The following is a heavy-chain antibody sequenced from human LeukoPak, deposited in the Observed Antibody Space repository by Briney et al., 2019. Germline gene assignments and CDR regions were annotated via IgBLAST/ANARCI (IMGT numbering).Heavy chain of an antibody. CDR1: GFTFSSYA. Sequence: GGSLRLSCAASGFTFSSYAMSWVRQAPGKGLEWVSAISGSGGSTYYADSVKGRFTISRDNSNNTLYLQMNSLRAEDTAVYYCAIDEQQLVQPEYFQHWGQGTLVTVSS. V-gene: IGHV3-23*01. CDR3: AIDEQQLVQPEYFQH. J-gene: IGHJ1*01. D-gene: IGHD6-13*01. CDR2: ISGSGGST.